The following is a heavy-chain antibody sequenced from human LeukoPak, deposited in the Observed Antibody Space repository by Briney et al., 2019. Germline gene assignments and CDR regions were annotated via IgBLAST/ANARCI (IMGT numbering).Heavy chain of an antibody. CDR2: ITGSSDTI. D-gene: IGHD3-22*01. CDR1: GFTFSSYE. V-gene: IGHV3-48*02. J-gene: IGHJ4*02. CDR3: SSESRY. Sequence: GSLRLSCAASGFTFSSYEMNWVRQAPGKGLEWVSWITGSSDTIFYADSVKGRFTISRDNAKNSLYLQMSSLRDEDTAMYYCSSESRYWGQGTLVIVSS.